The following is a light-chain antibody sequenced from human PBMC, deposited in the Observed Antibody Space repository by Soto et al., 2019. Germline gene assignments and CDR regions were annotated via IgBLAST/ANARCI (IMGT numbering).Light chain of an antibody. CDR3: VAWDDSLSGRV. CDR1: GSNIGSHD. CDR2: RND. V-gene: IGLV1-47*02. Sequence: QSVLTQPPSASGTPVQRVTISCSGSGSNIGSHDVYWYQHLPGTAPKVLIYRNDQRPSGVPDRFSASRSGTSASLAISGLRSEDEADYYCVAWDDSLSGRVFGGGTQLTVL. J-gene: IGLJ7*01.